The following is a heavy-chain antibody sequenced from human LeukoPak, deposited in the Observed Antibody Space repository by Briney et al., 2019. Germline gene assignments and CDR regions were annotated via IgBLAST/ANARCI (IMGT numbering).Heavy chain of an antibody. CDR3: ARDGFSSGYPYDAFDI. Sequence: PGGSLRLSCAASGFTFSNSAMSWVRQAPGKGLEWVSVIYSGGSTYYADSVKGRFTISRDNSKNTLYLQMNSLRAEDTAVYYCARDGFSSGYPYDAFDIWGQGTMVTVSS. CDR2: IYSGGST. D-gene: IGHD3-22*01. V-gene: IGHV3-53*01. CDR1: GFTFSNSA. J-gene: IGHJ3*02.